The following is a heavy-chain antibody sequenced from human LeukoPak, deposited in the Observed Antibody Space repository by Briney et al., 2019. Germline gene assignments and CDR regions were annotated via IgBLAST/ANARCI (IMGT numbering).Heavy chain of an antibody. V-gene: IGHV3-30*01. CDR3: ASDGPGDSSSFYYYYYYMDV. CDR1: GFTFSSYA. Sequence: GGSLRLFCAASGFTFSSYAMHWVRQAPGKGLEWVAVLSYDGSNKYYADSVKGRFTISRDNSKNTLYLQMNSLRAEDTAVYYCASDGPGDSSSFYYYYYYMDVWGKGTTVTVSS. D-gene: IGHD6-6*01. CDR2: LSYDGSNK. J-gene: IGHJ6*03.